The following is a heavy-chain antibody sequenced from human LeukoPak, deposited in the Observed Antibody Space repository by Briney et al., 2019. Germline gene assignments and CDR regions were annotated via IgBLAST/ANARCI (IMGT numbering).Heavy chain of an antibody. V-gene: IGHV3-23*01. D-gene: IGHD2-15*01. J-gene: IGHJ4*02. CDR3: AKLGFVVVVAATSYFDY. Sequence: PGGSLRLSCAASGFTFSSYAMSWVRQAPGKGLEWVSAISGSGGSTYYADSVKGRFTISRDNSKNTLYLQMNSLRAEDTAVYYCAKLGFVVVVAATSYFDYWGQGTLVTVSS. CDR1: GFTFSSYA. CDR2: ISGSGGST.